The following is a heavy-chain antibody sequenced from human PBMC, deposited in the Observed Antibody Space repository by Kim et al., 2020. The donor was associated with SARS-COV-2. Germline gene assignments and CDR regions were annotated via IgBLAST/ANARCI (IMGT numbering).Heavy chain of an antibody. Sequence: EQKFQGRVTITADKSTSTAYMELSSLRSEDTAVYYCARGSGGSYDYGMDVWGQGTTVTVSS. V-gene: IGHV1-69*02. CDR3: ARGSGGSYDYGMDV. J-gene: IGHJ6*02. D-gene: IGHD2-15*01.